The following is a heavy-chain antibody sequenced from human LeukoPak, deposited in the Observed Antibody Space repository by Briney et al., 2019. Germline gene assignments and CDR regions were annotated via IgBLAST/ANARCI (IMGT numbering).Heavy chain of an antibody. CDR3: AKEPSSSPYYSGGSCYFDY. CDR2: ISGSGGST. Sequence: GSLRLSCAASGFTFSSYAMSWVRQAPGKGLEWVSVISGSGGSTYYADSVKGRFTISRDNSKNTLYLQMNSLRAEDTAVYYCAKEPSSSPYYSGGSCYFDYWGQGTLVTVSS. V-gene: IGHV3-23*01. CDR1: GFTFSSYA. J-gene: IGHJ4*02. D-gene: IGHD2-15*01.